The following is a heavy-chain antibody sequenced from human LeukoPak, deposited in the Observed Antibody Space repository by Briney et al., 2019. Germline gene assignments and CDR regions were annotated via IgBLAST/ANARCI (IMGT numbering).Heavy chain of an antibody. V-gene: IGHV3-21*01. J-gene: IGHJ4*02. CDR2: ISSSSSYI. D-gene: IGHD6-19*01. Sequence: GGSLRLSCAASGFTFSSYSMNWVRQAPGKGLEWVSSISSSSSYIYYADSVKGRLTISRDNAKNSLYLQMNSLRAEDTAVYYCARASSGWAYFDYWGQGTLVTVSS. CDR3: ARASSGWAYFDY. CDR1: GFTFSSYS.